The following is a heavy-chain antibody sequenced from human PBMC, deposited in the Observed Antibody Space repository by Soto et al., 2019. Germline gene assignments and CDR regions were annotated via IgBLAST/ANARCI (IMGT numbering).Heavy chain of an antibody. CDR2: ISYDGSNK. D-gene: IGHD2-15*01. Sequence: PGGSLRLSCAASGFTFSSYGMHWVRQAPGKGLEWVAVISYDGSNKYYADSVKGRFTISRDNSKNTLYLQMNSPRAEDTAVYYCAKAGVVVAATPYYFDYWGQGT. CDR3: AKAGVVVAATPYYFDY. CDR1: GFTFSSYG. J-gene: IGHJ4*02. V-gene: IGHV3-30*18.